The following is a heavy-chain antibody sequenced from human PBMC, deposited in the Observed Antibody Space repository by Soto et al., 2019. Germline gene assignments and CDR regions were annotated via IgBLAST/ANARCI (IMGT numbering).Heavy chain of an antibody. CDR3: AKDGRITVAPGPLPFDS. D-gene: IGHD3-10*01. CDR1: GYTFTNYA. J-gene: IGHJ5*01. CDR2: ISAYNGNT. Sequence: ASVKVSCKASGYTFTNYAIRWVRQAPGQGLEWMGWISAYNGNTKSAEKFQGRVSMTTDTSTSTAYMELRSLSSDDTALYYCAKDGRITVAPGPLPFDSWG. V-gene: IGHV1-18*04.